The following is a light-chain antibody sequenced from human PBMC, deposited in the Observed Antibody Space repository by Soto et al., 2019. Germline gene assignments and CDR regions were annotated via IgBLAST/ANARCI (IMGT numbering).Light chain of an antibody. CDR2: EAS. V-gene: IGKV3-11*01. CDR1: QTIDTY. CDR3: QHCSNWVA. Sequence: DIVLTQSPATLSLSPGERATLSCRASQTIDTYLAWYQQKPGQAPRLLIYEASNRATGIPARFSGSWSETDFTLTISSLEPEDVAVDYCQHCSNWVAFGGGTKVEIK. J-gene: IGKJ4*01.